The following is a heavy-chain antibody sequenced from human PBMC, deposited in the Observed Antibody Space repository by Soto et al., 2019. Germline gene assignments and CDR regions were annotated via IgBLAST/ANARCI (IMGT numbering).Heavy chain of an antibody. V-gene: IGHV3-23*01. CDR1: GFTFSSYA. CDR2: ISGSGGST. D-gene: IGHD4-17*01. Sequence: PGGSLRLSCAASGFTFSSYAMSWVRQAPGKGLEWVSAISGSGGSTYYADSVKGRFTISRDNSKNTLYLQMNSLRAEDTAVYYCARFIRLPVMASAPDYWGQGTLVTVSS. J-gene: IGHJ4*02. CDR3: ARFIRLPVMASAPDY.